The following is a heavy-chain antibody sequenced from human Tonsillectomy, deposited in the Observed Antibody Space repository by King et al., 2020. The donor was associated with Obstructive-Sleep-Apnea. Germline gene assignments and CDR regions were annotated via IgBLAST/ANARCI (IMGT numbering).Heavy chain of an antibody. J-gene: IGHJ5*02. Sequence: VQLQQWGAGLLKPSETLSLTCAVYGGSFSGYYWSWIRQPPGKGLEWIGEINHSGSTNYNPSHKSRVTISVDTSKNQFSLKLSSVTAAATAVYYCARGGDYDTWGQGTLVTVSS. D-gene: IGHD3-9*01. V-gene: IGHV4-34*01. CDR2: INHSGST. CDR1: GGSFSGYY. CDR3: ARGGDYDT.